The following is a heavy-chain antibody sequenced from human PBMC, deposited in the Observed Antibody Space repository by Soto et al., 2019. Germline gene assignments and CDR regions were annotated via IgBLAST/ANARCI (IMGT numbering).Heavy chain of an antibody. D-gene: IGHD1-26*01. V-gene: IGHV4-59*08. CDR2: IYYSGST. J-gene: IGHJ4*02. CDR1: GGSISSYY. CDR3: ARVRGGGPFDD. Sequence: SETLSLTCTVSGGSISSYYWSWIRQPPGKGLEWIGYIYYSGSTNYNPSLKSRVTISVDTSKNQFSLKLTSVTAADTAVYYCARVRGGGPFDDWGQGTLVTVSS.